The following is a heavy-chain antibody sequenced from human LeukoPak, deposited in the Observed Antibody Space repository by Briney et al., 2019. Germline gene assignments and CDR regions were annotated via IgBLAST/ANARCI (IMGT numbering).Heavy chain of an antibody. CDR3: ARVQTQYSYGSRTYYYYYYYMDV. Sequence: GGSLRLSCAASGFTFNIYWMSWVRQAPGKGLEWVANIKPDGSDKYFVDAVKGRFTISRDNAKNSLYLQMNSLRAEDSAVYYCARVQTQYSYGSRTYYYYYYYMDVWGKGTTVTISS. CDR2: IKPDGSDK. J-gene: IGHJ6*03. CDR1: GFTFNIYW. D-gene: IGHD5-18*01. V-gene: IGHV3-7*01.